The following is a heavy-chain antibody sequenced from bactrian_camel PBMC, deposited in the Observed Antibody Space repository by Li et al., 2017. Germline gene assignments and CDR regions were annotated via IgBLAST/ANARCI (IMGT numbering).Heavy chain of an antibody. Sequence: HVQLVESGVGSVQAGGTLRLSCVHSGYSFRSNCMGWFRQAPGEERDGVAVIDKDGSTGYADSAKGRFTISADSANNTVNLQMNNVRPEDAANYYCAAAAYGGACQSMRPDFRYWGQGTQVTVS. CDR1: GYSFRSNC. J-gene: IGHJ6*01. CDR3: AAAAYGGACQSMRPDFRY. D-gene: IGHD6*01. V-gene: IGHV3-3*01. CDR2: IDKDGST.